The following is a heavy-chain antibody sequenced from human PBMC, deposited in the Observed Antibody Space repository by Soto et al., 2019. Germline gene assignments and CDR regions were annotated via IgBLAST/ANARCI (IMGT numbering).Heavy chain of an antibody. CDR1: GFTFSSYP. J-gene: IGHJ4*02. CDR3: AEEPHNYDSSGYPAPYYFDF. Sequence: GGSLRLSCAASGFTFSSYPMTWVRQAPGKGLEWVSGISASGDNTYYGDSVKGRFTLSRDNSKNTLYLQMNSLRAEDTAVYYCAEEPHNYDSSGYPAPYYFDFWGQGTLVTVSS. CDR2: ISASGDNT. V-gene: IGHV3-23*01. D-gene: IGHD3-22*01.